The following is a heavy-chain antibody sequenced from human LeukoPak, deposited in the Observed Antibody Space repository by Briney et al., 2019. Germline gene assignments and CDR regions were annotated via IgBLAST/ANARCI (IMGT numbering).Heavy chain of an antibody. J-gene: IGHJ4*02. CDR3: ARVMGIAGRYLDH. CDR2: ISYSGSI. CDR1: GDSFSSYL. D-gene: IGHD6-13*01. V-gene: IGHV4-59*01. Sequence: SETLSLTCTVSGDSFSSYLWSWVRQPPGKGLEWPGYISYSGSINYNPSLKSRVTISVDTSKNQFSLKLGSVTAADTAIYYCARVMGIAGRYLDHWGQGTLVTVSS.